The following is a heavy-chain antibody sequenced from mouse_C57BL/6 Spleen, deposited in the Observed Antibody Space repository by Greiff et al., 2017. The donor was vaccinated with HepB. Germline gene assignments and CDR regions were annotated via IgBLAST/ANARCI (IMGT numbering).Heavy chain of an antibody. V-gene: IGHV1-81*01. J-gene: IGHJ3*01. Sequence: QVQLQQSGAELARPGASVKLSCKASGYTFTSYGISWVKQRTGQGLEWIGEIYPRSGNTYYNEKFKGKATLTADKSSSTAYMELRSLTSEDSAVYFCAIFYYDYDEGFAYWGQGTLVTVSA. CDR1: GYTFTSYG. CDR2: IYPRSGNT. D-gene: IGHD2-4*01. CDR3: AIFYYDYDEGFAY.